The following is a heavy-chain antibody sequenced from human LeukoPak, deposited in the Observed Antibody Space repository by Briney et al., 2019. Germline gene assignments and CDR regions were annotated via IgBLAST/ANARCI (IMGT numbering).Heavy chain of an antibody. CDR3: ARDGGGRDILTGYYGPKYDFDY. D-gene: IGHD3-9*01. V-gene: IGHV3-21*01. CDR1: GFTFSSYS. J-gene: IGHJ4*02. Sequence: GGSLRLSCAASGFTFSSYSMNWVRQAPGKGLEWVSSISSSSSYIYYADSVKGRFTISRDNAKNSLYLQMNSLRAEDTAVYYCARDGGGRDILTGYYGPKYDFDYWGQGTLVTVSS. CDR2: ISSSSSYI.